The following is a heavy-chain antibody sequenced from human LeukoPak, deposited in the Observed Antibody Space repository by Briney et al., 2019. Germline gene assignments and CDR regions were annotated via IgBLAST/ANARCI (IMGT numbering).Heavy chain of an antibody. CDR2: IIPNTGDT. D-gene: IGHD2-15*01. CDR3: AAGYFNKWYSEYFQH. V-gene: IGHV1-2*02. Sequence: ASVKVSCKASGYSFSGYYMHWVRQAPGQGLEWLGWIIPNTGDTNYGQKSQGRVTMTRDTSISTAYLELSALTSDDTAVYYCAAGYFNKWYSEYFQHWGQGTLVTVSS. CDR1: GYSFSGYY. J-gene: IGHJ1*01.